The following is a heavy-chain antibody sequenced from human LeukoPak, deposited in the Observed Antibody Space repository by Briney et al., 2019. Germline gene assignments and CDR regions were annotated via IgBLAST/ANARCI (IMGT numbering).Heavy chain of an antibody. J-gene: IGHJ2*01. Sequence: SETLSLTCAVYGGSFGGYYWSWIRQPPGKGLEWIGEINDSGSSNYIPSLKSRVTISVDTSKNQFSLKLSSVTAADTAVYYCARGYYYDSSGYVPPWYFDLWGRGTLVTVSS. CDR3: ARGYYYDSSGYVPPWYFDL. CDR2: INDSGSS. V-gene: IGHV4-34*01. CDR1: GGSFGGYY. D-gene: IGHD3-22*01.